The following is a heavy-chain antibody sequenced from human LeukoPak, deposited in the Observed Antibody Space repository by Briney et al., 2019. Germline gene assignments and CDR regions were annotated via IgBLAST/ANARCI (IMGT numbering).Heavy chain of an antibody. V-gene: IGHV4-59*01. J-gene: IGHJ4*02. Sequence: SETLSLTCTVSGGSISSYYWSWIRQPPGKGLEWIGYIYYSGSTNYNPSLKSRVTISVDTSKNQFSLKLSSVTAADTAVYYCAKPMNSGWYPPFDYWGQGTLVTVSS. CDR1: GGSISSYY. D-gene: IGHD6-19*01. CDR2: IYYSGST. CDR3: AKPMNSGWYPPFDY.